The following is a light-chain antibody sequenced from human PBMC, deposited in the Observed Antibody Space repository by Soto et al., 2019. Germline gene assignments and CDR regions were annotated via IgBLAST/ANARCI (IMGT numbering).Light chain of an antibody. CDR2: KAS. CDR1: QSVSNW. V-gene: IGKV1-5*03. J-gene: IGKJ2*02. CDR3: QQYRCAST. Sequence: DIQMTQSPSTLSSFVGDRVTITCRASQSVSNWLAWYQQKPGKAPRLLISKASTVASGVPPRFSGSGSGTVFTLSISSVQAEYFATYYCQQYRCASTFGQGTKLEIK.